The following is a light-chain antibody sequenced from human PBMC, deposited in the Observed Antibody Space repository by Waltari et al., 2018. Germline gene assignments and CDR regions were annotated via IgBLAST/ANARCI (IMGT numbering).Light chain of an antibody. CDR3: CSYAGPSYV. Sequence: QSALTQPASVSGSPGQSITISCTGTSSDVGSYNLVSWYQQHPGKAPKLMIYEGSKRPSGVSNRCAGSKSGNTASLTISGLQAEDEADYYCCSYAGPSYVFGTGTKVTVL. V-gene: IGLV2-23*01. CDR1: SSDVGSYNL. CDR2: EGS. J-gene: IGLJ1*01.